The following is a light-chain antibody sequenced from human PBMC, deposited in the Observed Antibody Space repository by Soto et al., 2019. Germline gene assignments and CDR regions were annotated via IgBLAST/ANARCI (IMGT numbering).Light chain of an antibody. CDR3: SSYISSFSHV. CDR2: EVS. J-gene: IGLJ1*01. V-gene: IGLV2-14*01. Sequence: QSALTQPASVSGSPGQSITISCTGTSSDVGNYNYVSWYQQHPGEAPKLMIFEVSDRPSGVSNRFSGSKSGNTASLTISGLQAEDEADYYCSSYISSFSHVFGTGTKLTVL. CDR1: SSDVGNYNY.